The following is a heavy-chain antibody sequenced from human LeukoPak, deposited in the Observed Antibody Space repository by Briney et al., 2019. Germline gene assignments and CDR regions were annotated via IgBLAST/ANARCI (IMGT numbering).Heavy chain of an antibody. V-gene: IGHV1-69*06. CDR1: GGTFSSYA. Sequence: SVKVSCKASGGTFSSYAISWVRQAPGQGLEWMGRIIPIFGTANYAQKFQGRVTITADKSTSTAYMELSSLRSEDTAVYYCARGPYDFWSGYYPHYYYYMDVWGKGTTVTVSS. D-gene: IGHD3-3*01. J-gene: IGHJ6*03. CDR2: IIPIFGTA. CDR3: ARGPYDFWSGYYPHYYYYMDV.